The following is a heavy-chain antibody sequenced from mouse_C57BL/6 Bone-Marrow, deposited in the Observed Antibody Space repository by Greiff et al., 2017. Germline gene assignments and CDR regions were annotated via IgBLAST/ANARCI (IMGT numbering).Heavy chain of an antibody. CDR2: IDPSDSYT. D-gene: IGHD2-2*01. Sequence: VKLQQPGAELVKPGASVKLSCKASGYTFTSYWMQWVKQRPGQGLEWIGEIDPSDSYTNYNQKFKGKATLTVDTSSSTAYMQLSSLTSEDSAVYYCASEGYRSYWYFEVWGTGTTVTVSS. V-gene: IGHV1-50*01. CDR3: ASEGYRSYWYFEV. J-gene: IGHJ1*03. CDR1: GYTFTSYW.